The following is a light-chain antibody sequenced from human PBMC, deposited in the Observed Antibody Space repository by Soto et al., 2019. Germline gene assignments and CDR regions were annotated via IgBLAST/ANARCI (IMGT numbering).Light chain of an antibody. Sequence: EIVMTQSPATVPVSPGERVTLSCGASQSVSIDLAWYQQKPGQAPRLLIYGASTRATDIPPSFTGSGSGTEFTLTISSLEPEDFAVYYCQQRSNWPPWTFGQGTKVDI. V-gene: IGKV3-15*01. CDR2: GAS. J-gene: IGKJ1*01. CDR3: QQRSNWPPWT. CDR1: QSVSID.